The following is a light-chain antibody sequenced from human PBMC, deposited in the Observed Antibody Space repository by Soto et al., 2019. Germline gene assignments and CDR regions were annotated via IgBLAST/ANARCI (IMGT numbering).Light chain of an antibody. V-gene: IGKV3-15*01. CDR2: GAS. Sequence: VLTQSPGTLSWTSGERATLSCRASQSVSSNLAWYQQKPGQAPRLLSYGASTRATNVSARFSGSGSGTEFTLTVRSLQSEDFALYYCQQYNHWPPITFGPGTRLEIK. CDR3: QQYNHWPPIT. J-gene: IGKJ5*01. CDR1: QSVSSN.